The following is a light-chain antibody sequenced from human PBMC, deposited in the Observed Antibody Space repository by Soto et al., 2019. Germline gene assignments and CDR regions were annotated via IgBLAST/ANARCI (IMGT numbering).Light chain of an antibody. Sequence: QSALTQPASVSGSPGQSITISCTGTSSDVGGYNYVSWYQQHPGKAPKCMIYDVIKRPSGVSNRFSGSKSGNTASLTISGLQAEDEADYYCNSYTSSSTRPYVFGTGTKLTVL. CDR1: SSDVGGYNY. CDR2: DVI. V-gene: IGLV2-14*01. CDR3: NSYTSSSTRPYV. J-gene: IGLJ1*01.